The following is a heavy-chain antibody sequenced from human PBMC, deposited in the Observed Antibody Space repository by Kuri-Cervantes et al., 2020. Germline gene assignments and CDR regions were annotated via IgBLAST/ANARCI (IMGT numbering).Heavy chain of an antibody. CDR3: ARILMVYNIRPSWFDS. D-gene: IGHD2-8*01. J-gene: IGHJ5*01. Sequence: SQTLSLTCAVYGGSFSGYYWSWIRQPPGKGLEWIGEINHSGSTNYNPSLKSRVTISVDTSKNQFSLKLSSVTAADTAVYYCARILMVYNIRPSWFDSWGLGILVTVSS. V-gene: IGHV4-34*01. CDR2: INHSGST. CDR1: GGSFSGYY.